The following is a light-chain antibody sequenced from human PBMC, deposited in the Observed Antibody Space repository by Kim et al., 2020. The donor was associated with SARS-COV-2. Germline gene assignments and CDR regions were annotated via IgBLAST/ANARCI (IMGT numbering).Light chain of an antibody. Sequence: QSVLTQPPSASGTPGQRVTISCSGSRSNIGSNAVNWYQQLPGTAPKRLIYSNDHRPSGVPDRFSGSKSGTSASLAISGLQSEDEADYYCAAWDDSLNGVIFGGGTQLTVL. CDR3: AAWDDSLNGVI. V-gene: IGLV1-44*01. CDR1: RSNIGSNA. CDR2: SND. J-gene: IGLJ2*01.